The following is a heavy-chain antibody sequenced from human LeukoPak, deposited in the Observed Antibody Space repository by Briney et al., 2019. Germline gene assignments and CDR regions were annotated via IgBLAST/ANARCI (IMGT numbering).Heavy chain of an antibody. CDR3: ARGRRSGYYKGNYFDY. J-gene: IGHJ4*02. V-gene: IGHV4-34*01. Sequence: PSETLSLTCAVFGGPFSGYSWTRIRQSPGKGLEWIGELNHSGSTNYNPSLKSRVTISVDTSKNQFSLKLSSVTAADTAVYYCARGRRSGYYKGNYFDYWGQGTLVTVSS. D-gene: IGHD3-3*01. CDR1: GGPFSGYS. CDR2: LNHSGST.